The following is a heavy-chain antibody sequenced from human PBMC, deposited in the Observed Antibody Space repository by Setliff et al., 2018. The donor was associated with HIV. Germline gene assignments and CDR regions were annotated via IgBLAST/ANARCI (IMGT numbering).Heavy chain of an antibody. CDR3: ASSTRKYFDFWSDTHTTYPPYYFDY. Sequence: LSLTCTVSGGSINTRNNYWGWIRQPPGLGLEWIGSMYYSGTTYHSPTLKSRVSMSMDTSRNQFSLKLSSVTAADTAIYYCASSTRKYFDFWSDTHTTYPPYYFDYWGQGTLVTVSS. CDR2: MYYSGTT. CDR1: GGSINTRNNY. D-gene: IGHD3-3*01. V-gene: IGHV4-39*01. J-gene: IGHJ4*02.